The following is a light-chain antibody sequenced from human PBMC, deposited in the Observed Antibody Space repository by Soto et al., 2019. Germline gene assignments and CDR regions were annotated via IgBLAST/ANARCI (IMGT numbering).Light chain of an antibody. CDR1: QGISSY. V-gene: IGKV1-9*01. CDR2: AAS. Sequence: DIQLTQSPCCLSASVGDRVTIAAPASQGISSYLAWYQKKPVKAPKLLMYAASTLQSGVPSRFSGGGSGTEFTLTISSLQPEAFATYYCQPLKSYPQTFGQGTKVDIK. CDR3: QPLKSYPQT. J-gene: IGKJ1*01.